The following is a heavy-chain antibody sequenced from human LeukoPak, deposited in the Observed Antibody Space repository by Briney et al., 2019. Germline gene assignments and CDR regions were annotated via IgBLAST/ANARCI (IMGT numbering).Heavy chain of an antibody. J-gene: IGHJ4*02. V-gene: IGHV3-7*01. CDR3: ARVCVSGWTECMDY. CDR1: GFTFSMHW. D-gene: IGHD6-19*01. Sequence: AGSLRLSCAASGFTFSMHWMSWVRQAPGKGLEWVANIMRDGRKNNSVDAVKGRFSITIDNDKNSLHLQMISRSGDEAAVYYCARVCVSGWTECMDYWGQGTLVTVSS. CDR2: IMRDGRKN.